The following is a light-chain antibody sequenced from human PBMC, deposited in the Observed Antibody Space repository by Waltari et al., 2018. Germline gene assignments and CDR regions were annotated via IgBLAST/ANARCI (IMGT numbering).Light chain of an antibody. V-gene: IGKV1-12*01. CDR1: QDISRW. Sequence: DIQMTQSPPSVSASVGDSVIITCRASQDISRWLGWYQQKPGKAPKFLIYDASTLQSGVPSRFSGSGSGTDFTLTISSLQPEDFATYYCQQGDRFPLTFGGATKVEI. J-gene: IGKJ4*01. CDR2: DAS. CDR3: QQGDRFPLT.